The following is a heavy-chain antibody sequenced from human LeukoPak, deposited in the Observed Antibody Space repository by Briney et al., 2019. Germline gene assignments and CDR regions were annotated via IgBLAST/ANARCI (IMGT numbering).Heavy chain of an antibody. CDR1: GFTFSSYG. CDR3: AKDVLSTVTTYYFDY. D-gene: IGHD4-17*01. V-gene: IGHV3-30*02. Sequence: PGGPLRLSCAASGFTFSSYGMHWVRQAPGKGLEWVAFIRYDGSNKYYADSVKGRFTISRDNSKNTLYLQMNSLRAEDTAVYYCAKDVLSTVTTYYFDYWGQGTLVTVSS. J-gene: IGHJ4*02. CDR2: IRYDGSNK.